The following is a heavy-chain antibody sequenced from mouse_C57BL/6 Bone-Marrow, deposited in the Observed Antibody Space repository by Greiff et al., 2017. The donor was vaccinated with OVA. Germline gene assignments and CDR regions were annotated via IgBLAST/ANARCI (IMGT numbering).Heavy chain of an antibody. Sequence: EVKLQESGGGLVKPGGSLKLSCAASGFTFSDYGMHWVRQAPEKGLEWVAYISSGSSTIYYADTVKGRFTISRDNAKNTLFLQMTSLRSEDTAMYYCARDLYYGSRGFAYWGQGTLVTVSA. D-gene: IGHD1-1*01. J-gene: IGHJ3*01. V-gene: IGHV5-17*01. CDR2: ISSGSSTI. CDR1: GFTFSDYG. CDR3: ARDLYYGSRGFAY.